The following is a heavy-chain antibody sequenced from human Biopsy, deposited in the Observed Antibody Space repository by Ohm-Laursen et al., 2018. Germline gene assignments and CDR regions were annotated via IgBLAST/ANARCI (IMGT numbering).Heavy chain of an antibody. Sequence: GTLSPTCSVSGVYISDYYWSWIRQPPGRGLEWVGSIYYSGSTNYNPSLKSRVTISADTSKSQLSLHLTSVTAADTAVYYCASRGLVMASDYYFDDWGQGTLVTVSS. D-gene: IGHD3/OR15-3a*01. J-gene: IGHJ4*02. V-gene: IGHV4-59*08. CDR1: GVYISDYY. CDR3: ASRGLVMASDYYFDD. CDR2: IYYSGST.